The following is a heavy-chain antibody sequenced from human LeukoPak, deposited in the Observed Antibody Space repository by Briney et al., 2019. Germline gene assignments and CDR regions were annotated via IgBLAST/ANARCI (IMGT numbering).Heavy chain of an antibody. V-gene: IGHV4-31*03. Sequence: PSETPSLTCTVSGGSISSGGYYWSWIRQHPGKGLEWIGYIYYSGSTYYNPSLKSRVTISVDTSKNQFSLKLSSVTAADTAVYYCARVSSGAIDYWGQGTLVTVSS. J-gene: IGHJ4*02. CDR1: GGSISSGGYY. D-gene: IGHD6-19*01. CDR3: ARVSSGAIDY. CDR2: IYYSGST.